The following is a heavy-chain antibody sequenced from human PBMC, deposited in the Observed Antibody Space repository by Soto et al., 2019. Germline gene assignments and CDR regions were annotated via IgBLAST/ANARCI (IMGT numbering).Heavy chain of an antibody. CDR2: IYPGDSDT. CDR3: ARRGYCSGGSCYNRGLAFDI. J-gene: IGHJ3*02. D-gene: IGHD2-15*01. V-gene: IGHV5-51*01. CDR1: GYSFTSYW. Sequence: GESLKISCKGSGYSFTSYWIGWVRQMPGKGLEWMGIIYPGDSDTRYSPSFQGQVTISADKSISTAYLQWSSLKASDTAMYYCARRGYCSGGSCYNRGLAFDIWGQGTMVTVSS.